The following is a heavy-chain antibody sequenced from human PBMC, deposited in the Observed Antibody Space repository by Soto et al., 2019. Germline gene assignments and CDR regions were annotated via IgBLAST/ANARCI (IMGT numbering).Heavy chain of an antibody. D-gene: IGHD3-9*01. V-gene: IGHV3-23*01. J-gene: IGHJ4*02. CDR3: AKDLPTYYDILTGYLG. CDR1: GFTFSSYA. CDR2: ISGSGGST. Sequence: GGSLRLSCAASGFTFSSYAMSWVRQAPGKGLEWVSAISGSGGSTYYADSVKGRFTISRDNSKNTLYLQMNSLRAEDTAVYYCAKDLPTYYDILTGYLGWGQVTLVSVCS.